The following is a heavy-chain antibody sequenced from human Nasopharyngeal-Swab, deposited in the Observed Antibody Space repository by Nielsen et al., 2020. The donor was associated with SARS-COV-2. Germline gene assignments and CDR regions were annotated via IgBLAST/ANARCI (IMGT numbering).Heavy chain of an antibody. CDR1: GFTFSSYW. V-gene: IGHV3-7*01. CDR3: ARDLHCSGGSCYSYGMDV. J-gene: IGHJ6*02. Sequence: GESLKISWLASGFTFSSYWMSWVRQAPGKGLEWVANIKQDGSEKYYVDSVKGQFTISRDNAQNSLYLQMNSLRAEDTAVYYCARDLHCSGGSCYSYGMDVWGQGTTVTVSS. D-gene: IGHD2-15*01. CDR2: IKQDGSEK.